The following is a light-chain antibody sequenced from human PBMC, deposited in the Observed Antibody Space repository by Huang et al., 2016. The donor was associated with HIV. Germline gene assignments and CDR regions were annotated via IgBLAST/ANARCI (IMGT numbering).Light chain of an antibody. J-gene: IGKJ1*01. CDR1: QSVTND. CDR2: GAS. V-gene: IGKV3-15*01. Sequence: EIVMTQSPATLSVSPGETATLACRASQSVTNDVAWYQQKPGKAPRLLIYGASNRATGIPAAFRGSGSGTEFTLTIDSLQSEEFAVYYCQQYNNWPWTFGQGTKVDIK. CDR3: QQYNNWPWT.